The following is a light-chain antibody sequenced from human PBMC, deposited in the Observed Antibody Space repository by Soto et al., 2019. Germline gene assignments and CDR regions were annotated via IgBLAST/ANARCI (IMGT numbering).Light chain of an antibody. CDR3: SSYTSSSTLVV. Sequence: QSALTQPASVSGSPGQSITISCTGTSSDVGGYNYVSWYQQHPGKAPKFMIYEVSNRPSGVSNRFSGSKSGNTASLTISGLQAEDGADYYCSSYTSSSTLVVFCGGTKVTVL. CDR1: SSDVGGYNY. V-gene: IGLV2-14*01. CDR2: EVS. J-gene: IGLJ2*01.